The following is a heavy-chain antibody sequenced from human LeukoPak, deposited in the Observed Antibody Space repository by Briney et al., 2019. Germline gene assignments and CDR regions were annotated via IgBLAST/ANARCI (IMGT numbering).Heavy chain of an antibody. CDR1: GFTFSDYW. D-gene: IGHD5-12*01. Sequence: GGSLRLSCAASGFTFSDYWMHWVRQAPEKGLEWVANINQDGSEKYYVDSVKGRFTISRDNAKSSLYLQTNSLRADDTAVYYCARALGAYAAFWGQGTLVTVSS. CDR2: INQDGSEK. V-gene: IGHV3-7*03. CDR3: ARALGAYAAF. J-gene: IGHJ4*02.